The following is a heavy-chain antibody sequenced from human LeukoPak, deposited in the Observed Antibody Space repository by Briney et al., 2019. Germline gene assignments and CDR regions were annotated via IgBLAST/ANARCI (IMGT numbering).Heavy chain of an antibody. CDR3: AKFAAVGSGIYWYFDL. V-gene: IGHV4-59*01. CDR2: IYYSGST. J-gene: IGHJ2*01. CDR1: GGSISSYY. Sequence: PSETLSLTCTVSGGSISSYYWSWIRQPPGKGLEWIGYIYYSGSTNYNPSLKSRVTISVDTSKNQFSLKLSSVTAADTAVYYCAKFAAVGSGIYWYFDLWGRGTLVTVSS. D-gene: IGHD3-10*01.